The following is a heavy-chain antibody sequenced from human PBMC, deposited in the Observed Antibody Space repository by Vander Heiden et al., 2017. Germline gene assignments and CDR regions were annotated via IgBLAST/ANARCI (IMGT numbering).Heavy chain of an antibody. J-gene: IGHJ4*02. Sequence: EVQLVESGGGLLQPGGSLRLSCAASGFTVSSNFINWGRQCQGKGLEWVAVIYSGGRTYYADSVKGRFTISSDNSKNTVFLQMNSLRAEDGAVYYCARANCSGGPCPFDYWGQGTRVTVSS. D-gene: IGHD2-15*01. CDR1: GFTVSSNF. CDR3: ARANCSGGPCPFDY. V-gene: IGHV3-53*01. CDR2: IYSGGRT.